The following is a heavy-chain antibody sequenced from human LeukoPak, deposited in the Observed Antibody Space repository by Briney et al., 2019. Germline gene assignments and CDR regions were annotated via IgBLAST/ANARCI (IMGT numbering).Heavy chain of an antibody. Sequence: GRSLRLSCAASGFTFSSYAMHWVRQAPGKGLEWVAVISYDGSNKYYADSVKGRFTISRDNSKNTLYLQMNSLRAGDTTGYYCAKDQKELRYFERSCDYGGQGTLVTVSS. D-gene: IGHD3-9*01. CDR1: GFTFSSYA. CDR3: AKDQKELRYFERSCDY. CDR2: ISYDGSNK. J-gene: IGHJ4*02. V-gene: IGHV3-30-3*02.